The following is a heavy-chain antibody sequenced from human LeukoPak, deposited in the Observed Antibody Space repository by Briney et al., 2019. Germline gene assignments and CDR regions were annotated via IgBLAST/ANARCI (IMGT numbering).Heavy chain of an antibody. V-gene: IGHV4-34*01. CDR2: INHSGST. J-gene: IGHJ5*02. CDR3: ARGPSTYPPRQGWFDP. CDR1: GGSFSGYY. Sequence: PSETLSLTCAVYGGSFSGYYWSWIRQPPGKGLEWIGEINHSGSTNYNPSLKSRVTISVDTSKPQFSLKLTSVTAADTAVYYCARGPSTYPPRQGWFDPWGQGTLVTVSS.